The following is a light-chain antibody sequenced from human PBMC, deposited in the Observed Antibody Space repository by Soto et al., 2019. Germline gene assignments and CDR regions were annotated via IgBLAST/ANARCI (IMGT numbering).Light chain of an antibody. CDR3: QQEYT. J-gene: IGKJ5*01. Sequence: DIQLTQSPSTLSASVGDRVTISCRASQSSRSWLAWYQQKPGKAPKLLIYDASTLESGVPSRFSGSGSGTEFTLTISSLQPDDFAIYYCQQEYTFGRGTRLEIK. V-gene: IGKV1-5*01. CDR1: QSSRSW. CDR2: DAS.